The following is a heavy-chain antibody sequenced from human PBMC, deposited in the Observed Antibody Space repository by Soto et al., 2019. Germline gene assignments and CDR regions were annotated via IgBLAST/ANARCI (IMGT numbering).Heavy chain of an antibody. Sequence: AVKVSCKASGGTFSSYAISWVRQAPGQGLEWMGGIIPIFGTANYARKFQGRVTITADESTSTAYMELSSLRSEATAVYYCARGVRVFVTAAQWGNWFDHWGRGTLVTVSS. V-gene: IGHV1-69*13. CDR3: ARGVRVFVTAAQWGNWFDH. CDR1: GGTFSSYA. D-gene: IGHD2-2*01. J-gene: IGHJ5*02. CDR2: IIPIFGTA.